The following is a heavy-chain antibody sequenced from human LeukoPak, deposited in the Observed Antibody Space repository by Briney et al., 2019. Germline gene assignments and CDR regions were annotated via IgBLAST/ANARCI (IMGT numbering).Heavy chain of an antibody. Sequence: SETLSLTCTISGDSIGSYYWTWIRQPPGKELEWIGYIYYGGSTNYNASLKSRVTISVDSSKNQFSLRVNSVTTADTALYFCARGRVYGGFPHFDYWGPGTLVTVSS. V-gene: IGHV4-59*01. D-gene: IGHD2/OR15-2a*01. CDR1: GDSIGSYY. CDR3: ARGRVYGGFPHFDY. J-gene: IGHJ4*02. CDR2: IYYGGST.